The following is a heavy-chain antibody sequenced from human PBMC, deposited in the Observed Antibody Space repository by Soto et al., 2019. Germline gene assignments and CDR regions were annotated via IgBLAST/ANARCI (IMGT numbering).Heavy chain of an antibody. D-gene: IGHD3-22*01. CDR2: IIPIFGTA. CDR1: GGTFSSYA. J-gene: IGHJ4*02. V-gene: IGHV1-69*13. CDR3: ARDRAPASDYDSSGPSWYFDY. Sequence: SVKVSCKASGGTFSSYAISWVRQAPGQGLEWMGGIIPIFGTANYAQKFQGRVTITADESTSTAYMELSSLRSEDTAVYYCARDRAPASDYDSSGPSWYFDYWGQGTLVTVSS.